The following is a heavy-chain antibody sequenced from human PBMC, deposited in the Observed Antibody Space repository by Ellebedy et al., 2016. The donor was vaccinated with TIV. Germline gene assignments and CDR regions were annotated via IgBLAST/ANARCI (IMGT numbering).Heavy chain of an antibody. CDR2: INPSGGST. V-gene: IGHV1-46*01. CDR3: ASPRTHGRGRVYYYAMDV. CDR1: GYTFTSHY. D-gene: IGHD3-16*01. J-gene: IGHJ6*02. Sequence: AASVKVSCKASGYTFTSHYMHWVRQAPGQGLEWMGIINPSGGSTSYAQKFQSRVTMTRDTSTSTVYMELSSLRSEDTAVYYCASPRTHGRGRVYYYAMDVWGQGTTVTVSS.